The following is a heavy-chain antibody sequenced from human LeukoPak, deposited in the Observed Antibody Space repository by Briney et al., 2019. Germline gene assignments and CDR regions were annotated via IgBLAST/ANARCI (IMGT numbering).Heavy chain of an antibody. CDR1: GGSFSGYY. CDR2: INHSGST. J-gene: IGHJ4*02. CDR3: ARGYDILTGYTRSFDY. D-gene: IGHD3-9*01. Sequence: PSETLSLTCAVYGGSFSGYYWSWIRQPPGKGLEWTGEINHSGSTNYNPPLKSRVTISVDTSKNQFSLKLSSVTAADTAVYYCARGYDILTGYTRSFDYWGQGTLVTVPS. V-gene: IGHV4-34*01.